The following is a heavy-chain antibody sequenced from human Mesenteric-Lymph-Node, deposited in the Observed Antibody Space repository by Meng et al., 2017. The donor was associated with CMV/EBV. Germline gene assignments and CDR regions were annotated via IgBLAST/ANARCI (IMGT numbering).Heavy chain of an antibody. CDR3: ARGRWLQDY. CDR1: GGSISSYY. CDR2: IYDSGST. J-gene: IGHJ4*02. V-gene: IGHV4-59*01. D-gene: IGHD5-24*01. Sequence: SETLSLTCTVSGGSISSYYWSWIRQPPGKGLEWIGYIYDSGSTNYNPSLKSRVTISVDTSKNQFSLKLSSVTAADTAVYYCARGRWLQDYWGQGTLVTVSS.